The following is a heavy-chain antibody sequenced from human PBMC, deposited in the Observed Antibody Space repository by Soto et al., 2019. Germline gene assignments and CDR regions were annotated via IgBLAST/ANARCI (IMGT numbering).Heavy chain of an antibody. CDR3: ARLPRPRLYYYSMDV. V-gene: IGHV1-2*02. J-gene: IGHJ6*02. CDR2: INPNNGAT. CDR1: GYTFTGYY. Sequence: ASVKVSCKASGYTFTGYYMHWMRQPPGQGLEWMGWINPNNGATNYAQRSQGRVTMTRDQSLSTAYMEFGRLPSDDTSAYHCARLPRPRLYYYSMDVWGQVTTVTV.